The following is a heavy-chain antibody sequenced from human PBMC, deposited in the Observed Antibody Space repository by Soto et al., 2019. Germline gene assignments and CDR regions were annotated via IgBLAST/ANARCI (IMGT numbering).Heavy chain of an antibody. CDR1: GCSISSSSYY. V-gene: IGHV4-39*01. CDR2: IYYSGST. Sequence: QLQLQESGPGLVKPSETLSLTCTVSGCSISSSSYYWGWIRQPPGKGLEWIGSIYYSGSTYYNPSLKSRVTISVDTSKNQFSLKLSSVTAADTAVYYCARKPEDDAFDIWGQGTMVTVSS. CDR3: ARKPEDDAFDI. J-gene: IGHJ3*02.